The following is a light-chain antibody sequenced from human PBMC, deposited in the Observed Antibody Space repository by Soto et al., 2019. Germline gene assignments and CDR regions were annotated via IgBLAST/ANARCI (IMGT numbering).Light chain of an antibody. Sequence: QSALTQPASVSGSPGQSITISCTGTSSDIGAYNYVSWYQQHPGKAPKLMIYDVTNRPSGVSNRFSGSKSGNTASLTISGLQAEDESNYYCSSYASSGLVLFGGGTKLTVL. V-gene: IGLV2-14*01. CDR3: SSYASSGLVL. CDR1: SSDIGAYNY. J-gene: IGLJ2*01. CDR2: DVT.